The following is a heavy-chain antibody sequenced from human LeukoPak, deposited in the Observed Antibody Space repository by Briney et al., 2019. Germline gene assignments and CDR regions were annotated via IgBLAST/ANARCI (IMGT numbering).Heavy chain of an antibody. Sequence: GGSLRLSCAASGFTFSSYGMHWVRQAPGKGLEWVAVISYDGSNKYYADSVKGRFTISRDNSENTLYLQMNSLRAEDTAVYYCAKIPIVGPGGYWGQGTLVTVSS. D-gene: IGHD1-26*01. CDR1: GFTFSSYG. J-gene: IGHJ4*02. CDR3: AKIPIVGPGGY. V-gene: IGHV3-30*18. CDR2: ISYDGSNK.